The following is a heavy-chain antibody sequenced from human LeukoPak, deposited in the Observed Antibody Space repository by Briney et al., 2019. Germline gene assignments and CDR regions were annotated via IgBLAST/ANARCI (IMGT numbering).Heavy chain of an antibody. D-gene: IGHD4-23*01. J-gene: IGHJ4*02. V-gene: IGHV4-39*01. CDR3: ARHGNSFYFDY. CDR2: IYYSGTT. Sequence: PSETLSLTCSVSGGSISGSSYYWGRIRQPPGKGLEWIGSIYYSGTTYYNPSLKGRLTISEDTSTNQFSLQLGSMTAADMAVYYCARHGNSFYFDYWGQGTLVTVSS. CDR1: GGSISGSSYY.